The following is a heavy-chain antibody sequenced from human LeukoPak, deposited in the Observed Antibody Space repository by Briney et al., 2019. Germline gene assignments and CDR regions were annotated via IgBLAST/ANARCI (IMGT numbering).Heavy chain of an antibody. CDR1: GGSISSYY. D-gene: IGHD1-20*01. Sequence: PSETLSLTCTVSGGSISSYYWSWTRQPPGKGLEWIGYIYYSGSTNYNPSLKGRVTISVDTSKNQFSLKLSSVTAADTAVYYCARTNWNAFFDYWGQGTLVTVSS. CDR3: ARTNWNAFFDY. J-gene: IGHJ4*02. CDR2: IYYSGST. V-gene: IGHV4-59*01.